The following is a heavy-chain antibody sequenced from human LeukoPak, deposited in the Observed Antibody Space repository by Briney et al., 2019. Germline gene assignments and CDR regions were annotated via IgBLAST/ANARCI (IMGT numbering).Heavy chain of an antibody. Sequence: PGGSLRLSCAASGFTFSTFAMIWVRQPPGKGLEWIGEINHSGSTNYNPSLKSRVTISVDTSKNQFSLKLSSVTAADTAVYYCARGRIAARRVGFYYYMDVWGKGTTVTVSS. D-gene: IGHD6-6*01. J-gene: IGHJ6*03. CDR1: GFTFSTFA. CDR3: ARGRIAARRVGFYYYMDV. V-gene: IGHV4-34*01. CDR2: INHSGST.